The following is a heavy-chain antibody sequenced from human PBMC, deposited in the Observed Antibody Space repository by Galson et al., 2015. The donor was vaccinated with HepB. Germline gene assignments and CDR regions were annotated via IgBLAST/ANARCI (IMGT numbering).Heavy chain of an antibody. Sequence: SVKVSCKVSGYTLTELSMHWVRQAPGKGLEWMGGFDPEDGETIYAQKFQGRVTMTEDTSTDTAYMELSSLRSEDTAVYYCATTLEMATEGVVDYWGQGTLVTVSS. CDR3: ATTLEMATEGVVDY. D-gene: IGHD5-24*01. CDR1: GYTLTELS. V-gene: IGHV1-24*01. J-gene: IGHJ4*02. CDR2: FDPEDGET.